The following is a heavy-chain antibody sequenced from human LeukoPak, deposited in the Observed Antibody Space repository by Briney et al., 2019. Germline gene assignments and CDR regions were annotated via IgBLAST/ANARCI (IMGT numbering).Heavy chain of an antibody. Sequence: ASMKVSCKASGYTFTGYYMHWVRQAPGQGLEWMGRINPNSGGTNYAQKFQGRVTMTRDTSISTAYMELSRLRSDDTAVYYCASFGMETHDAFDIWGQGTMVTVSS. J-gene: IGHJ3*02. CDR1: GYTFTGYY. CDR2: INPNSGGT. D-gene: IGHD3-3*01. V-gene: IGHV1-2*06. CDR3: ASFGMETHDAFDI.